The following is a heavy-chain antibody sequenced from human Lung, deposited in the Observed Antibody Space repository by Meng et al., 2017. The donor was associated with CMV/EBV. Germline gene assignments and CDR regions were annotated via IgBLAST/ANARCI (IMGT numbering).Heavy chain of an antibody. Sequence: GGSLRLXXAASGFTVNTNYMSWVRQAPGKGLECVSVIYSGGRTYYADSVKGRFTITRDNSKNTLYLQMNSLSAEDTAMYYCAKYPQTYPYSSSSWGQGTLVTVSS. J-gene: IGHJ4*02. CDR2: IYSGGRT. CDR1: GFTVNTNY. V-gene: IGHV3-53*01. D-gene: IGHD6-13*01. CDR3: AKYPQTYPYSSSS.